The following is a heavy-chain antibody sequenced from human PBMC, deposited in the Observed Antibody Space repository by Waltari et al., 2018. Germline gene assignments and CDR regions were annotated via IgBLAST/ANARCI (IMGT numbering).Heavy chain of an antibody. V-gene: IGHV4-39*02. CDR2: ISYSGAT. D-gene: IGHD5-12*01. J-gene: IGHJ3*01. Sequence: QLQLQESGPGLVKPSETLSLTCSVSGGSITSHRHYWGWIRQPPGQGLEWIATISYSGATYSSPSLKSRVTISRDTSKNHLSLTLASVTAADTALYYCATYIGASLGTAAFDVWGQGTMVTVSS. CDR3: ATYIGASLGTAAFDV. CDR1: GGSITSHRHY.